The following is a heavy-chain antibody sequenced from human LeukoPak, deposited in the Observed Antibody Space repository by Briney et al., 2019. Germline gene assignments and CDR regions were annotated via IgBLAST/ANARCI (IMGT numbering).Heavy chain of an antibody. CDR2: ISYDGSNK. D-gene: IGHD4-17*01. J-gene: IGHJ4*02. V-gene: IGHV3-30*04. Sequence: GRSLRLSCAASGFTFSSYAMHWVRQAPGKGLVWVVVISYDGSNKYYADSVKGRVTISRDNSKNTLYLQMNSLRAEDTAVYYCARDPYGDYGGYFDYWGQGTLVSVSS. CDR1: GFTFSSYA. CDR3: ARDPYGDYGGYFDY.